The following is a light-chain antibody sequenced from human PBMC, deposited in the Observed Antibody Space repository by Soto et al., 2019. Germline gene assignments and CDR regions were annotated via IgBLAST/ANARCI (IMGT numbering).Light chain of an antibody. Sequence: QSALTQPASVSGSPGQSITISCTGTSSDVGGYNYVSWYRQHPGKAPKLMIYEVRNRPSGVSNRFSGSKSGNTASLTTSGLQAEDEADYYCSSYTRSSTLIFGIGTKVTVL. J-gene: IGLJ1*01. CDR2: EVR. V-gene: IGLV2-14*01. CDR3: SSYTRSSTLI. CDR1: SSDVGGYNY.